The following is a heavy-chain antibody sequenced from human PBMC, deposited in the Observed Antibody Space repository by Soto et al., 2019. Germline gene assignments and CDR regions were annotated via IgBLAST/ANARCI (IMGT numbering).Heavy chain of an antibody. Sequence: EVQLLESGGGLVQPGGSLRLSCAASGFTFSTYEMNWVRQAPGKGLEWVSHISNSGNTIYYADSVKGRFTISRDNAKNSLYLQMDSLRADDAAVYSCAGGGDYWGQGALVTVSS. J-gene: IGHJ4*02. CDR3: AGGGDY. CDR2: ISNSGNTI. CDR1: GFTFSTYE. D-gene: IGHD3-16*01. V-gene: IGHV3-48*03.